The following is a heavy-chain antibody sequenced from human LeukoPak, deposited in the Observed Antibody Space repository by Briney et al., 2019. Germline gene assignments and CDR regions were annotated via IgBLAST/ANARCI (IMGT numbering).Heavy chain of an antibody. D-gene: IGHD6-13*01. CDR3: ARSIAAAASNWFDP. J-gene: IGHJ5*02. CDR2: ISAYNGNT. V-gene: IGHV1-18*01. CDR1: GGTFSSYA. Sequence: ASVKVSCKASGGTFSSYAISWVRQAPGQGLEWMGWISAYNGNTNYAQKLQGRVTMTTDTSTSTAYMELRSLRSDDTAVYYCARSIAAAASNWFDPWGQGTLVTVSS.